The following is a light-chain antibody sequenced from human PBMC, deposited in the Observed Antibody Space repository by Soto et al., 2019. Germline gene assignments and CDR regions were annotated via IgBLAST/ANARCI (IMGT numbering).Light chain of an antibody. CDR1: QSVSNY. Sequence: EIVLTQSPATLSLSPGERATLSCRSSQSVSNYLAWYQQKPGQTPRLLIYGAFTRATGIPDRFSGSGSGTDFTLTISRLEPEDFAVYYCHHYGSSPAWTFGQGTKVDIK. CDR3: HHYGSSPAWT. V-gene: IGKV3-20*01. J-gene: IGKJ1*01. CDR2: GAF.